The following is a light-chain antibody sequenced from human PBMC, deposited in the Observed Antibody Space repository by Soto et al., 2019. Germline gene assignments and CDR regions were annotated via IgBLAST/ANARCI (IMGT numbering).Light chain of an antibody. J-gene: IGKJ1*01. CDR1: RSVSSN. Sequence: EIVMTQSPATLSVSPGERATLSCRASRSVSSNLAWYQQKPGQAPRLLIYGASTRATGIPARFSGSGSGTEFTLTISSLQSEDFVVYYCQHYNNCPRTFGQGTKVDIK. V-gene: IGKV3-15*01. CDR2: GAS. CDR3: QHYNNCPRT.